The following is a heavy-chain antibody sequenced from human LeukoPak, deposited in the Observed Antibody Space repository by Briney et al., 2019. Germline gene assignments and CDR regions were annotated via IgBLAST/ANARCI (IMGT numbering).Heavy chain of an antibody. CDR2: ISSSGSTI. Sequence: PGGSLRLSCAASGFTFSDYYMSWIRQAPGKGLEWVSYISSSGSTIYYADPVKGRFTISRDNAKNSLYLQMNSLRAEDTAVYYCARSRIAAASPVGYWGQGTLVTVSS. CDR1: GFTFSDYY. J-gene: IGHJ4*02. CDR3: ARSRIAAASPVGY. V-gene: IGHV3-11*04. D-gene: IGHD6-13*01.